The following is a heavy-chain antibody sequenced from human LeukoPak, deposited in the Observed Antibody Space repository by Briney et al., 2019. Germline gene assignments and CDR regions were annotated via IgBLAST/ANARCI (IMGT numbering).Heavy chain of an antibody. V-gene: IGHV3-21*01. Sequence: GGSLRLSCAASGFAFSSYSMNWVRQAPGKGLEWVSCISSRSTYTYYADSVKGRFTSSRDNAKNSLYLQMNSLRAEDTAVYYCAKGYHDSGGSWTPSDYWGQGTLVTVSS. CDR1: GFAFSSYS. J-gene: IGHJ4*02. CDR3: AKGYHDSGGSWTPSDY. CDR2: ISSRSTYT. D-gene: IGHD3-22*01.